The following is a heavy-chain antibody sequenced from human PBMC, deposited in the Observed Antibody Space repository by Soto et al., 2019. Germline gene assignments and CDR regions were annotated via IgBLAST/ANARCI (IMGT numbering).Heavy chain of an antibody. D-gene: IGHD2-15*01. CDR2: IVVGSGNT. J-gene: IGHJ4*02. CDR1: GFTFTSSA. Sequence: QMQLVQCGPEVKKPGTSVKVSCKASGFTFTSSAVQWVRRARGQRLEWIGWIVVGSGNTNYAQKFQERVTITRDMSTSTAYMELSSLRSDDTAVYYCAAANLGYCSGGSCYSYGYWGQGTLVTVSS. V-gene: IGHV1-58*01. CDR3: AAANLGYCSGGSCYSYGY.